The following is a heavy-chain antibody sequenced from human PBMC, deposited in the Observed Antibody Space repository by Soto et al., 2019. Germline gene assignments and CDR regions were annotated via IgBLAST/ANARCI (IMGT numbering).Heavy chain of an antibody. CDR3: ASCRDIYGAFCAHFDY. V-gene: IGHV4-34*01. CDR1: GGSFSSYY. D-gene: IGHD5-12*01. Sequence: SETLSLTCAVYGGSFSSYYWGWIRQPPGKGLEWIGSIYYSGSTYYNPSLQSRVTISVDTSKNQFSLKLSSVTAADTAVYYCASCRDIYGAFCAHFDYWGLGILVTVSS. CDR2: IYYSGST. J-gene: IGHJ4*02.